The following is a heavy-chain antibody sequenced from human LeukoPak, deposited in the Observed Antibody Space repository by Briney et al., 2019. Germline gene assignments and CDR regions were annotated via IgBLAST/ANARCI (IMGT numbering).Heavy chain of an antibody. D-gene: IGHD3-10*01. J-gene: IGHJ4*02. CDR3: ARTGVLLWFGELLYYFDY. CDR2: IYHSGST. V-gene: IGHV4-38-2*01. CDR1: GYSISSGYY. Sequence: PSETLSLTCAVSGYSISSGYYWGWIRQPSGKGLEWIGRIYHSGSTYYNPSLKSRVTISVDTSKNQFSLKLGSVTAADTAVYYCARTGVLLWFGELLYYFDYWGQGTLVTVSS.